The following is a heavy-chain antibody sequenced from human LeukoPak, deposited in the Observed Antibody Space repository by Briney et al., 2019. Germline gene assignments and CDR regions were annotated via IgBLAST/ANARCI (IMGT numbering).Heavy chain of an antibody. CDR2: INPNSGGT. CDR3: ASGYYDSSGYSRQFDY. CDR1: GYTFTGYY. Sequence: GASVKVSCKASGYTFTGYYMHWVRQAPGQGLGWMGWINPNSGGTNYAQKFQGRVTITRNTSISTAYMELSSLRSEDTAVYYCASGYYDSSGYSRQFDYWGQGTLVTVSS. J-gene: IGHJ4*02. V-gene: IGHV1-2*02. D-gene: IGHD3-22*01.